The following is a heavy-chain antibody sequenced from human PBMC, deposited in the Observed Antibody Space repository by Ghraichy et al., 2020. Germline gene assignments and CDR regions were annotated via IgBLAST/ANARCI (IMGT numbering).Heavy chain of an antibody. Sequence: SCAASGFTFSNAWMSWVRQAPGKGLEWVGRIKSKTDGGTTDYAAPVKGRFTISRDDSKNTLYLQMNSLKTEDTAVYYCTTGLWEDIVVVPAAMIGYNWFDPWGQGTLVTVSS. CDR1: GFTFSNAW. D-gene: IGHD2-2*01. V-gene: IGHV3-15*01. CDR2: IKSKTDGGTT. J-gene: IGHJ5*02. CDR3: TTGLWEDIVVVPAAMIGYNWFDP.